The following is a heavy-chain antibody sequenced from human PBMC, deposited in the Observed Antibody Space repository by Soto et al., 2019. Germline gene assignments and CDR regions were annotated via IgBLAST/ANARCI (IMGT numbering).Heavy chain of an antibody. CDR2: ISGGGGST. CDR1: RFTFSSYA. V-gene: IGHV3-23*01. D-gene: IGHD5-18*01. Sequence: EVQLLESGGGLVQPGGSLRLSCAASRFTFSSYAMSWVRQAPGKGLEWVSAISGGGGSTYYAVSAKGRFTISRDNSKNKLYLQMNSLRAEDTAVYYCAIRDTSMVTGTLDYWGQGTLVTVSS. J-gene: IGHJ4*02. CDR3: AIRDTSMVTGTLDY.